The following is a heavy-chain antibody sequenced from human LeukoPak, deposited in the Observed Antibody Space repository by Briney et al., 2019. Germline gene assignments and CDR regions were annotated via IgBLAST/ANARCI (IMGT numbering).Heavy chain of an antibody. CDR2: ISTRSTYI. Sequence: GGSLRLSCAASGFTFSYYAMNWVRQAPGKGLEWVSSISTRSTYIYYADSLKGRFTISRDNAKNTLNLQMNSLRAEDTAVYYCARDLVQYYDTSDNWFDPWGQGTLVTVSS. D-gene: IGHD3-22*01. J-gene: IGHJ5*02. V-gene: IGHV3-21*01. CDR1: GFTFSYYA. CDR3: ARDLVQYYDTSDNWFDP.